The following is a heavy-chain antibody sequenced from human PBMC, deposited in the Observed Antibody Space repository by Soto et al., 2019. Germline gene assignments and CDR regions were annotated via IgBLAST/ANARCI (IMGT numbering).Heavy chain of an antibody. CDR3: ARVISSRDEYFDY. V-gene: IGHV4-30-4*01. CDR1: GGSISSGYYY. J-gene: IGHJ4*02. D-gene: IGHD2-2*01. Sequence: SETLSLTCSVSGGSISSGYYYWSWIRQPPGKGLEWIGNIYYSGNTYYNPSLKSRLIISIDTSKNQFSLKVGSVTAADTAVYYCARVISSRDEYFDYWGQGTVVTVSS. CDR2: IYYSGNT.